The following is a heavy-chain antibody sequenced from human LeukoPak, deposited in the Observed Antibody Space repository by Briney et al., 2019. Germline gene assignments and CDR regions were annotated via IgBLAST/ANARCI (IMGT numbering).Heavy chain of an antibody. CDR1: GGSISSHY. D-gene: IGHD5/OR15-5a*01. CDR3: ARGALRGFYAFFYMGV. J-gene: IGHJ6*03. Sequence: SETLSLTCTVSGGSISSHYWIWIRQSPEKGLEWIGDISSSGSTGYNPSLRGRVTISLDTSKNQFSLNLSSVTAADTAVYYCARGALRGFYAFFYMGVWGKGTTVTVSS. CDR2: ISSSGST. V-gene: IGHV4-59*11.